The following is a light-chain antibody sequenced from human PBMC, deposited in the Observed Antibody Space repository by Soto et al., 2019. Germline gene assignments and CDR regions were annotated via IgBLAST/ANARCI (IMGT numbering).Light chain of an antibody. Sequence: EIVLTQSPGTLSLSPGERATLSCRASQSVSSSYLAWYQQKPGQAPRLLIYDASSRATGIPDRFSGSGSGTDFTLTISRLEPEDFAVYYCQQRSNWPTFGGGTKVEIK. CDR2: DAS. CDR3: QQRSNWPT. CDR1: QSVSSSY. V-gene: IGKV3D-20*02. J-gene: IGKJ4*01.